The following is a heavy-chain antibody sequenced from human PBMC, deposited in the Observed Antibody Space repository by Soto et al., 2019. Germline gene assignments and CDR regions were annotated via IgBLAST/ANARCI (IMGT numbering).Heavy chain of an antibody. CDR1: GYTFTSYY. Sequence: ASLKVSCTASGYTFTSYYINWVLQATGQGPEWMGWINVGTDKTKYSEKFQGRVTITTDTSASTAYMELTSLGSEDTAVYYCARLEAGVKLDYWGQGTPVTVSS. V-gene: IGHV1-3*01. J-gene: IGHJ4*02. CDR2: INVGTDKT. CDR3: ARLEAGVKLDY.